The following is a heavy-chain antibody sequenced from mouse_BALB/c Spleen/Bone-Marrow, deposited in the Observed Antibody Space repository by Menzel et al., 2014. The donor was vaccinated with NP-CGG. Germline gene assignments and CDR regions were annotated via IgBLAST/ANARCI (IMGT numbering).Heavy chain of an antibody. V-gene: IGHV1S130*01. J-gene: IGHJ4*01. CDR1: GYTFTSSW. D-gene: IGHD2-1*01. CDR3: ARIYYGNFYAMDY. CDR2: IHPNSGNT. Sequence: QVQLQQSGSVLVRPGASVKLSCKASGYTFTSSWMHWAKQRPGQGLEGIGEIHPNSGNTNYNEKFKGKATLTVDTSSSTAYVDLSSLTSEDSAVYYCARIYYGNFYAMDYWGQGTSVTVSS.